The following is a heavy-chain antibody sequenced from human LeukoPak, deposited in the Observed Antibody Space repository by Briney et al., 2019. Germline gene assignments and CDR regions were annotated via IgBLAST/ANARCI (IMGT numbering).Heavy chain of an antibody. CDR3: ARGSEWDLPVCDS. CDR1: GFTFSSYS. CDR2: ISSGTSTI. Sequence: WGSLRLSCAASGFTFSSYSMNWIRQAPGKGLEWVSYISSGTSTIYYADSVKGRFTISRDNAKNSLYLQINSLRAEDTAVYYCARGSEWDLPVCDSWGQGTLVTVPS. D-gene: IGHD1-26*01. V-gene: IGHV3-48*04. J-gene: IGHJ4*02.